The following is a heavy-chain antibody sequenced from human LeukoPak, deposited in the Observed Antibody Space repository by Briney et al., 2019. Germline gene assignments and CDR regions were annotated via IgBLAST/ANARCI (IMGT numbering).Heavy chain of an antibody. CDR1: GGTFSSYA. V-gene: IGHV1-69*01. CDR3: ARRLPGEIVGASYWFDP. D-gene: IGHD1-26*01. J-gene: IGHJ5*02. Sequence: SVKVSCKASGGTFSSYAISWVRQAPGQWLEWMGRIIPIFGTANYAQKFQGRVTITADESTSTAYMELSSLRSEDTAVYYCARRLPGEIVGASYWFDPWGQGTLVTVSS. CDR2: IIPIFGTA.